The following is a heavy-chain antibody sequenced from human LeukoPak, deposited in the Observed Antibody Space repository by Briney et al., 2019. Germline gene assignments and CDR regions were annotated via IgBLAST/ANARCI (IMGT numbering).Heavy chain of an antibody. V-gene: IGHV4-59*01. CDR1: GGSISSYY. CDR3: ARASPIFGVVPLDY. D-gene: IGHD3-3*01. J-gene: IGHJ4*02. Sequence: SKTLSLTCSVSGGSISSYYWNWVRQPPGKGLEWIGYIYYSGSTNYNPSLKSRVTISVDTSKNQFSLKLNSVTAADTAMYYCARASPIFGVVPLDYWGQGTLVTVSS. CDR2: IYYSGST.